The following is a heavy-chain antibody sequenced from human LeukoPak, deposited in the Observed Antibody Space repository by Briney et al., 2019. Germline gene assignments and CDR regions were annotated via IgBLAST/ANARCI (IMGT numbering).Heavy chain of an antibody. D-gene: IGHD1-26*01. V-gene: IGHV1-24*01. CDR3: ATGRLVGATRCLDC. CDR1: GYTLTELS. J-gene: IGHJ4*02. CDR2: FDPEDGET. Sequence: ASVKVSCKVSGYTLTELSMHWVRQAPGKGLEWMGGFDPEDGETIYAQKFQGRVTMTEDTSTDTDYMELSSLRSEDTAVYYCATGRLVGATRCLDCWGQGTLVTVSS.